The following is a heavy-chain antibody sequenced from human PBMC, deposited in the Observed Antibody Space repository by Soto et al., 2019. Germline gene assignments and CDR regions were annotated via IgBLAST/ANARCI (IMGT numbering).Heavy chain of an antibody. CDR3: AGGRMQLGFDY. V-gene: IGHV3-30-3*01. D-gene: IGHD5-18*01. CDR1: GFTFSSYA. CDR2: ISYDGSNK. Sequence: PGGSLRLSCAASGFTFSSYAMHWVRQAPGKWLEWVAVISYDGSNKYYADSVKGRFTISRDNSKNTLYLQMNSLRAEDTAVYYCAGGRMQLGFDYWGQGXLVTVSS. J-gene: IGHJ4*02.